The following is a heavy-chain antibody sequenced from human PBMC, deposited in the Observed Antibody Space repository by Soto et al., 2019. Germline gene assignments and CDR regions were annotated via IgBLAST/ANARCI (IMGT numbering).Heavy chain of an antibody. Sequence: QVHLVQSGAEVKKPGASVKVSCQASRDTFTGYYMHWVRQAPGQGLEWMGWINPNSGGPNYAQKFQGRVTMTRDTSISTVYMELSRLRSYDTAGYYFARALIPAAFDVWGHGTMVTFS. V-gene: IGHV1-2*02. D-gene: IGHD2-21*01. CDR2: INPNSGGP. J-gene: IGHJ3*01. CDR3: ARALIPAAFDV. CDR1: RDTFTGYY.